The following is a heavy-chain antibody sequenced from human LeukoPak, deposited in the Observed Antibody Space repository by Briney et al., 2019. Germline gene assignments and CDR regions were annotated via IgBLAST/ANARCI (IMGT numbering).Heavy chain of an antibody. Sequence: SETLSLTCIVSGVSISGSTYSWDWIRQPPGKGLEWIGCLYYDGRTHYNPSLKSRVSFSIDTSKNQFSVRLTSVTAAATPVYYCPTRGKSSPTGMDVWGQGTTVIVSS. CDR2: LYYDGRT. J-gene: IGHJ6*02. V-gene: IGHV4-39*01. CDR1: GVSISGSTYS. CDR3: PTRGKSSPTGMDV.